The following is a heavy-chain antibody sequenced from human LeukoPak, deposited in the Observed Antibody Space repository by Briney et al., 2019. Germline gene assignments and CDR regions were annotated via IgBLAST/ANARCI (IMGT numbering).Heavy chain of an antibody. D-gene: IGHD3-10*01. V-gene: IGHV3-48*03. CDR1: GFTFSSYE. J-gene: IGHJ5*02. Sequence: GGSLRLSCAASGFTFSSYEMNWVRQAPGKGLEWVSYISSSGSTIYYADSVKGRFTISRDNAKNSLYLQMNSLRAEDTAVYYCAILWFGELLNWFDPWGQGTLVTVSS. CDR3: AILWFGELLNWFDP. CDR2: ISSSGSTI.